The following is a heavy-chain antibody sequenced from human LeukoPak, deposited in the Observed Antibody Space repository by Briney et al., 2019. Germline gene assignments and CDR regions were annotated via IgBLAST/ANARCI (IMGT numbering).Heavy chain of an antibody. CDR3: ARHKSPLPLH. CDR2: IYCSGST. D-gene: IGHD3-10*01. CDR1: GGSISTYY. Sequence: SETLSLTCTVSGGSISTYYWGWIRQPPGKGLEWIGSIYCSGSTNYDPSLKSRVTISVDTSKNQFSLNLTSVTAADTAVYYCARHKSPLPLHWGQGTLVTVSS. J-gene: IGHJ4*02. V-gene: IGHV4-39*01.